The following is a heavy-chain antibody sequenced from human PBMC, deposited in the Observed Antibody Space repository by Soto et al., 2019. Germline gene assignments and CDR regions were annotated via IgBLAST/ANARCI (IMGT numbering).Heavy chain of an antibody. J-gene: IGHJ5*02. D-gene: IGHD2-2*01. CDR1: GFTFDDYA. Sequence: GGSLRLSCAASGFTFDDYAVHWVRQAPGKGLEWVSGINWNGGSIGYADSVKGRFTISRDNARNSLYLQMNSLRPEDTALYYCAKGDTEYCMSSSCYGLPTWGQGTLVTVS. CDR3: AKGDTEYCMSSSCYGLPT. CDR2: INWNGGSI. V-gene: IGHV3-9*01.